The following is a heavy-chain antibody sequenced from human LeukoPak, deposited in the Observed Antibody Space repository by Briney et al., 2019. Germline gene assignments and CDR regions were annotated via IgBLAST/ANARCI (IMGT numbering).Heavy chain of an antibody. D-gene: IGHD3-3*01. CDR3: ARSGEYYDFWSGSYYGMDV. V-gene: IGHV1-69*02. CDR2: IIPILGIA. Sequence: ASVRVSCKASGGTFSSYTISWVRQATGQGLEWMGRIIPILGIANYAQKFQGRVTITADKSTSTAYMELSSLRSEDTAVYYCARSGEYYDFWSGSYYGMDVWGQGTLVTVSS. CDR1: GGTFSSYT. J-gene: IGHJ6*02.